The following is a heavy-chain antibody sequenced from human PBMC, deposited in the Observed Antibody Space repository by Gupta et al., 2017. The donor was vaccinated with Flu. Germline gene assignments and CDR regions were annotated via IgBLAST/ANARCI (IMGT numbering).Heavy chain of an antibody. D-gene: IGHD3-10*01. V-gene: IGHV3-72*01. CDR3: ARTLVYNDMHV. CDR1: GFSVSDYY. J-gene: IGHJ6*02. CDR2: TRDKTKSFST. Sequence: EVQLVESGGGLIQPGGSLRLSCAASGFSVSDYYIDWVRQAPGKGLEWVGRTRDKTKSFSTDYAASVRGRFSISRDNSKNMVYLQMDSLQIDDAAVYYCARTLVYNDMHVWGQGTMVTVSS.